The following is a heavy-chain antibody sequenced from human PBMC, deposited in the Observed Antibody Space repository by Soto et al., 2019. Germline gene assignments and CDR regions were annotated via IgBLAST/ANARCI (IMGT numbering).Heavy chain of an antibody. CDR2: ISGSGGST. D-gene: IGHD3-10*01. Sequence: EVQLLESGGNLVQPGGSLRLSCAASGFTFSSYAMSWVRQAPGKGLEWVSSISGSGGSTYYADSVKGRFTISSDNSQNTLFMQMNSLRAEDKAGYYCAKEQRAGANFYYYGLDVWGQGTTVTVSS. J-gene: IGHJ6*02. CDR3: AKEQRAGANFYYYGLDV. CDR1: GFTFSSYA. V-gene: IGHV3-23*01.